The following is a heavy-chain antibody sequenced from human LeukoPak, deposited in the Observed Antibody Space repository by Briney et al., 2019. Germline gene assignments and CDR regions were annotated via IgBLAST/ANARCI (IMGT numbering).Heavy chain of an antibody. Sequence: ASVKVSCKASGYTFTGYYMHWVRQAPGQGLEWMGWIDTDNGSTKYSQNFQGRVTLIRDTSATTAYMELSSLRSEDTAVYYCARDRRGGGELSPPDYWGQGTLVTVSS. CDR3: ARDRRGGGELSPPDY. D-gene: IGHD3-16*02. J-gene: IGHJ4*02. CDR2: IDTDNGST. V-gene: IGHV1-3*04. CDR1: GYTFTGYY.